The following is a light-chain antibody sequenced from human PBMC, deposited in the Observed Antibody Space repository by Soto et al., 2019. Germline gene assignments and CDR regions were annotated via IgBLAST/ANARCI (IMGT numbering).Light chain of an antibody. CDR3: AAWDDTLRARV. CDR1: NSNIGRND. J-gene: IGLJ2*01. V-gene: IGLV1-44*01. CDR2: SND. Sequence: QAVVAQPPSASGTPGQRVTISCSGSNSNIGRNDVTWYQQLPGTAPQCLIYSNDQRPSGVPDRISGSRSGTSASLAISGLQSGDEAEYYCAAWDDTLRARVFGGGTKLTVL.